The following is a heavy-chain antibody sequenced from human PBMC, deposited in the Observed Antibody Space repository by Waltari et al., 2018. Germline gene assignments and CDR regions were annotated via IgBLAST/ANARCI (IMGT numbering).Heavy chain of an antibody. CDR3: ARDEARYYDIMTGGGYYGLDV. Sequence: QVQLQESGPGLVRPSQTLSLTCTVSGGSISSGSVYWTWIRQPAGKGLEWVGHIFTRGGTKYNPSLKSRGSVSLDTSENQFSLRLSSVTAADTAVYYCARDEARYYDIMTGGGYYGLDVWGQGTTVTVSS. V-gene: IGHV4-61*02. D-gene: IGHD3-9*01. CDR1: GGSISSGSVY. J-gene: IGHJ6*02. CDR2: IFTRGGT.